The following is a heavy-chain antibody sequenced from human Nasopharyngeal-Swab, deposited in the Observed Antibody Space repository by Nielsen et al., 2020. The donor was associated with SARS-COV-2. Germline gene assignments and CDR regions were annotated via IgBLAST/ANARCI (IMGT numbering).Heavy chain of an antibody. V-gene: IGHV1-46*01. J-gene: IGHJ4*02. CDR3: ARGYSYGLAY. D-gene: IGHD5-18*01. CDR2: INPSGGST. CDR1: GYTFTNHF. Sequence: ASVKVSCKASGYTFTNHFMHWVRQDPGQGLAWMGMINPSGGSTGYAQNFQGRVTVTRDTSTSTVYMELSSLSSEDTAVYYWARGYSYGLAYWGQGTLVTVSP.